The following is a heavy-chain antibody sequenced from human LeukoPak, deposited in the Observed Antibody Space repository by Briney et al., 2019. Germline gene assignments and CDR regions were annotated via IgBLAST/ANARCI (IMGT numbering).Heavy chain of an antibody. J-gene: IGHJ6*03. CDR2: IYTSGST. V-gene: IGHV4-61*02. CDR3: AREVYYDFWSGYYPENYYYYYMDV. CDR1: GGSISSGSYY. Sequence: SETLSLTCTVSGGSISSGSYYWRWIRQPAGTGLEWIGRIYTSGSTNYNPSLKSRVTISVDTSKNQFSLKLSSVTAADTAVYYCAREVYYDFWSGYYPENYYYYYMDVWGKGTTVTVSS. D-gene: IGHD3-3*01.